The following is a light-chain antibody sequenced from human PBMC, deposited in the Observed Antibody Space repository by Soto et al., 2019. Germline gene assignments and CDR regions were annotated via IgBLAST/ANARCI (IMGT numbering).Light chain of an antibody. CDR3: QQYNSWPPIT. J-gene: IGKJ5*01. Sequence: EIVMTQSPATLSLSPGERATLFCGASQHINDKLAWYQQRPGQAPRLLIYGASARAAGIPGRFSGGGSGTEFTLTISSLQSEDFVVYYCQQYNSWPPITFGQGTRLEIK. V-gene: IGKV3-15*01. CDR1: QHINDK. CDR2: GAS.